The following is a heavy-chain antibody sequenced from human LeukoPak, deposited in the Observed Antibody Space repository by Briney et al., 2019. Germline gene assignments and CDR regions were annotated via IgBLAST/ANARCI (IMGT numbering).Heavy chain of an antibody. CDR1: GFTFSSYA. V-gene: IGHV3-30*04. CDR3: AREYPSSGSDY. Sequence: PGGSLRLSCAVSGFTFSSYAMHWVRQAPDKGLEWVAVISADGNNKYYVDSVKGRFTISRDNSKNALFLQMNSLRLEDTAVYYCAREYPSSGSDYWGQGILVTVSS. J-gene: IGHJ4*02. D-gene: IGHD6-25*01. CDR2: ISADGNNK.